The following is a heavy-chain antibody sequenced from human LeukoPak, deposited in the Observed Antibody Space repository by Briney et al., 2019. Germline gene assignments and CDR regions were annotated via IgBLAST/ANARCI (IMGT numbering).Heavy chain of an antibody. Sequence: ASVKVSCKASGYTFTNYYIHWVRQAPGQGLDWMGTINPSVGTTRSAQGRVTMTRDTSTSTVYMELSSLRSEDTAVYYCARGGPCGGDCYSTSFDYWGQGTLVTVSS. CDR1: GYTFTNYY. D-gene: IGHD2-21*02. V-gene: IGHV1-46*01. CDR3: ARGGPCGGDCYSTSFDY. CDR2: INPSVGTT. J-gene: IGHJ4*02.